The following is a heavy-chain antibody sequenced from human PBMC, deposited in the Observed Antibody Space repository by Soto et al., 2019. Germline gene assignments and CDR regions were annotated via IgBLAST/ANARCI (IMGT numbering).Heavy chain of an antibody. D-gene: IGHD1-1*01. V-gene: IGHV3-33*01. CDR3: ARWSDNKVVDP. CDR1: GFRFSSHG. J-gene: IGHJ5*02. Sequence: QVQLVQSGGGVVQPERSLTLSCATSGFRFSSHGMHWVRQAPGKGLEWVAVIWYDGSQKYYADSVKGRFIISRDNSKDTLYLQMNSLGAEDTAVYYCARWSDNKVVDPWGQGTLVTVSS. CDR2: IWYDGSQK.